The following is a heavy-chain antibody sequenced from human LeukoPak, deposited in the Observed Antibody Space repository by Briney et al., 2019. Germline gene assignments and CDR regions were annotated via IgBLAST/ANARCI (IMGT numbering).Heavy chain of an antibody. Sequence: PSETLPLTCTVSGGSISSYFWSWIRQPPGKGLEWIGYIYYSGTTNYNPSLKSRVTISVDTSKNQFSLKLSSVTAADTAVYYCARSPRDQDAFDIWGQGTTVTVSS. CDR1: GGSISSYF. D-gene: IGHD2-2*01. V-gene: IGHV4-59*01. CDR2: IYYSGTT. CDR3: ARSPRDQDAFDI. J-gene: IGHJ3*02.